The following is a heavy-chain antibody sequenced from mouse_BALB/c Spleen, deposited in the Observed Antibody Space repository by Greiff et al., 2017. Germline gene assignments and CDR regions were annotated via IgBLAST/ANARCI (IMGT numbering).Heavy chain of an antibody. CDR3: AREDGYYGAMDY. Sequence: EVKLVESGGGLVQPGGSRKLSCAASGFTFSSFGMHWVRQAPEKGLEWVAYISSGSSTIYYADTVKGRFTISRDNPKNTLFLQMTSLRSEDTAMYYCAREDGYYGAMDYWGQGTSVTVSS. CDR1: GFTFSSFG. CDR2: ISSGSSTI. V-gene: IGHV5-17*02. J-gene: IGHJ4*01. D-gene: IGHD2-3*01.